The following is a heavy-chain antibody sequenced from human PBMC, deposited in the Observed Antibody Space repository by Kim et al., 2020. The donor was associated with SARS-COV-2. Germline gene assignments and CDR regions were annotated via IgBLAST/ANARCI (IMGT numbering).Heavy chain of an antibody. V-gene: IGHV3-33*01. Sequence: GGSLRLSCAASGFTFSSYGMHWVRQAPGKGLEWVAVIWYDGSNKYYADSVKGRFTISRDNSKNTLYLQMNSLRAEDTAVYYCARDSPYSDIVATIVGPWYFDLWGRGTLVTVSS. CDR2: IWYDGSNK. CDR3: ARDSPYSDIVATIVGPWYFDL. D-gene: IGHD5-12*01. J-gene: IGHJ2*01. CDR1: GFTFSSYG.